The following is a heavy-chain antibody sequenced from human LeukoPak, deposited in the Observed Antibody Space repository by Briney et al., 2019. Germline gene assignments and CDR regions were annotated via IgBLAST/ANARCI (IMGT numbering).Heavy chain of an antibody. CDR1: GFTFSSYT. CDR3: AKDFGNRAFDY. Sequence: GGSLRLSCAASGFTFSSYTMNWVRQAPGKGLELVSTINGRGASTYSADSVKGRFTISRDNSKNTLYLQMNSLRADDAAVYYCAKDFGNRAFDYWGQGTLVTVSS. CDR2: INGRGAST. V-gene: IGHV3-23*01. J-gene: IGHJ4*02. D-gene: IGHD3-3*01.